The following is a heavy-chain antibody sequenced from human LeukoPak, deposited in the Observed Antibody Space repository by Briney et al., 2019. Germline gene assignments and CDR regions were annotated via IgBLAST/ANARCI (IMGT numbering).Heavy chain of an antibody. Sequence: GGSLRLSCSASGFTFSNYAIHWVRHAPGKGLEYVSAISSNGGSTYYADSVKGRFTISGDNSRNTLYLQMSSLRPEDTAVYYCVKDPGSSGSGYYDYWGQGTLVTVSS. CDR2: ISSNGGST. CDR1: GFTFSNYA. V-gene: IGHV3-64D*06. D-gene: IGHD6-19*01. CDR3: VKDPGSSGSGYYDY. J-gene: IGHJ4*02.